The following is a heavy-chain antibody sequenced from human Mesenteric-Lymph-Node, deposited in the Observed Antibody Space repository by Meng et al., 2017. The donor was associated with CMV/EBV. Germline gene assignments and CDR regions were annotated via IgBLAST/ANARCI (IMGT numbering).Heavy chain of an antibody. CDR2: IYPGDSAT. J-gene: IGHJ4*02. V-gene: IGHV5-51*01. Sequence: KVSCTGSGYSFTSYWIAWVRQMPGKGLEWMGIIYPGDSATRYSPSFQGHVTIPAAKSLSTACLQWSGLKAYDTAIYYCARGRQINFDYWGQGTLVTVSS. CDR1: GYSFTSYW. CDR3: ARGRQINFDY.